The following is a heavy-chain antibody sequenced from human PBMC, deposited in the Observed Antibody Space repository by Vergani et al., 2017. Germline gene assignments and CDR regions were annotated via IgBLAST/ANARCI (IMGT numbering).Heavy chain of an antibody. CDR3: AREYSSSVGFLAY. CDR2: IYSTGST. V-gene: IGHV4-31*03. CDR1: GDSISSGVYY. Sequence: QVQLQESGPGLVKPSQTLSLTCSVSGDSISSGVYYWNWIRQHPGKGLEWIGYIYSTGSTHHNPSLKSRVTMSVDTSKNQFSLKLSSVTAADTAVYYCAREYSSSVGFLAYWGQGTLVTVSS. J-gene: IGHJ4*02. D-gene: IGHD6-6*01.